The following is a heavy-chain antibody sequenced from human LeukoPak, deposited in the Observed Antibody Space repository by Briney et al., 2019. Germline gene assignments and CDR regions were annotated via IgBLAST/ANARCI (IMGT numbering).Heavy chain of an antibody. D-gene: IGHD6-13*01. CDR1: GFTFSSYA. V-gene: IGHV3-7*03. Sequence: GGSLRLSCAASGFTFSSYAMSWVRQAPGKGLEWVANIKQDGSEKYYVYSVKGRFTISRDNAKNSLYLLMNSLRAEDTAVYYCASGEQQLGFDYWGQGTLVTVSS. CDR2: IKQDGSEK. J-gene: IGHJ4*02. CDR3: ASGEQQLGFDY.